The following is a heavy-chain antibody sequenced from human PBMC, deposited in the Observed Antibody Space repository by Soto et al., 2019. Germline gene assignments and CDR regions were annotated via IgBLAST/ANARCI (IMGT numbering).Heavy chain of an antibody. D-gene: IGHD3-9*01. Sequence: LRLSCAASGFTFSDYYMSWIRQAPGKGLEWVSYINSSSSYTNYADSVKGRFTISRDNAKNSLYLQMNSLRAEDTAVYYCFPSLRDYGMDVWGQGTTVTVSS. CDR3: FPSLRDYGMDV. V-gene: IGHV3-11*06. CDR1: GFTFSDYY. CDR2: INSSSSYT. J-gene: IGHJ6*02.